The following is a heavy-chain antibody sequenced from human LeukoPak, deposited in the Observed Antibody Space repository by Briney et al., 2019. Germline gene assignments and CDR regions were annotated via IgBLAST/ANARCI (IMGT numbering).Heavy chain of an antibody. Sequence: AASVKVSRKASGGTFSSYAISWVRQAPGQGLEWMGGIIPIFGTANYAQKFQGRVTITADESTSTAYMELSSLRSEDTAVYYCARARYSGYDPHYWGQGTLVTVSS. V-gene: IGHV1-69*13. D-gene: IGHD5-12*01. CDR3: ARARYSGYDPHY. CDR1: GGTFSSYA. CDR2: IIPIFGTA. J-gene: IGHJ4*02.